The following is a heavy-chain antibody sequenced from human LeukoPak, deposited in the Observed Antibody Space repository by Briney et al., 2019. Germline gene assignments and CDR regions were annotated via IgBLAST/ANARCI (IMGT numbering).Heavy chain of an antibody. CDR3: ARDRGNDYGGREFDP. CDR1: GFTFSSYG. J-gene: IGHJ5*02. V-gene: IGHV3-33*01. D-gene: IGHD4-23*01. CDR2: IWYDGSNK. Sequence: PGGSLRLSCAASGFTFSSYGMHWVRQAPGKGLEWVAVIWYDGSNKYYADSVKGRFTISRDNSKNTLYLQMNSLRAEDTAVYYCARDRGNDYGGREFDPWGQGTLVTVSS.